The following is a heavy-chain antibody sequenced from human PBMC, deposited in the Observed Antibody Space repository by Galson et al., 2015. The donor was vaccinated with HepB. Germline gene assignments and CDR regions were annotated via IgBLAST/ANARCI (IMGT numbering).Heavy chain of an antibody. CDR3: ARVPGWSDYGLFDY. J-gene: IGHJ4*02. D-gene: IGHD4-17*01. CDR1: GYTFTSYY. Sequence: SVKVSCKASGYTFTSYYMHWVRQAPGQGLEWMGKMSPSGGSINYAQKFQGRATMTGDTSTGTVYMELSSLRSDDTAVYYCARVPGWSDYGLFDYWGQGTLVTVSS. V-gene: IGHV1-46*01. CDR2: MSPSGGSI.